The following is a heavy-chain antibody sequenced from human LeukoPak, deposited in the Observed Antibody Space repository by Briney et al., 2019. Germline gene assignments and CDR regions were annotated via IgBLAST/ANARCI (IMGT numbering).Heavy chain of an antibody. CDR3: VRAIRTGLGIGSFDG. D-gene: IGHD7-27*01. J-gene: IGHJ4*02. CDR1: GYSISNGYF. CDR2: IYHSGSI. Sequence: SETLSLTCTVSGYSISNGYFWGWIRQPPGKGLGCIGTIYHSGSIYYNPSLKGRVTISVDTSKNQFSLKLNSLTAADTAVYYCVRAIRTGLGIGSFDGWGQGTLVTVSS. V-gene: IGHV4-38-2*02.